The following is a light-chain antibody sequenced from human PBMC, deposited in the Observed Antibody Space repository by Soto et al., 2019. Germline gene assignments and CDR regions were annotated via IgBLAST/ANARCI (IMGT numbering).Light chain of an antibody. CDR2: YAS. Sequence: DIQMSQSPSTLSASLGDRVTITCRASQSISMWLAWYQQKPGKPPKLLIHYASSLESGVPSRFSGRGSGTDFTLTISSLQPDDFATYYCQQYESYPMYTFGQGTKVDIK. V-gene: IGKV1-5*01. CDR3: QQYESYPMYT. CDR1: QSISMW. J-gene: IGKJ2*01.